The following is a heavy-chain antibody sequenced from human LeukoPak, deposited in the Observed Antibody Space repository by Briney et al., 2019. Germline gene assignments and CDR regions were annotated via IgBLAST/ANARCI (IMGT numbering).Heavy chain of an antibody. CDR2: IYYSGST. J-gene: IGHJ4*02. CDR1: GGSISSGGYY. Sequence: SQTLSLTCTVSGGSISSGGYYWSWIRQHPGKGLEWIGYIYYSGSTYYNPSLKSRVTISVDTSKNQFSLKLSSVTAADTAVYYCARRISMGIVVVPAAVWAVPFDYWGQGTLVTVSS. CDR3: ARRISMGIVVVPAAVWAVPFDY. D-gene: IGHD2-2*03. V-gene: IGHV4-31*03.